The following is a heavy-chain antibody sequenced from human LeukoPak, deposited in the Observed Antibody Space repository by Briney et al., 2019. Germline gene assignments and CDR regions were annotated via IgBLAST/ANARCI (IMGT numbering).Heavy chain of an antibody. CDR3: AKYGGSGWVIDN. D-gene: IGHD6-19*01. CDR2: IYYTGAT. Sequence: SETLSLTSTVSGGSISSYYWTWIRQPPGKGLEWIGYIYYTGATSYNPSLKSRVTISVDTSKNQFSLKVTSVTTADTAVYYCAKYGGSGWVIDNWGQGTLVTVSS. CDR1: GGSISSYY. V-gene: IGHV4-59*08. J-gene: IGHJ4*02.